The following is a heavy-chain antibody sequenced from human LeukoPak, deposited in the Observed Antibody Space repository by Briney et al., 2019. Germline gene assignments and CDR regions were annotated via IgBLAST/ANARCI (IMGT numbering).Heavy chain of an antibody. CDR3: ARHSETGGGSYPFDY. CDR2: IRYSGRT. D-gene: IGHD1-26*01. Sequence: SETLSLTCTVSGGSISGFYWSWIRQPPGKELEWIGYIRYSGRTSYNPSLESRVTISADTSKNQSSLRLTSVTAADTAVYYCARHSETGGGSYPFDYWGQGTLVTVSS. V-gene: IGHV4-59*08. CDR1: GGSISGFY. J-gene: IGHJ4*02.